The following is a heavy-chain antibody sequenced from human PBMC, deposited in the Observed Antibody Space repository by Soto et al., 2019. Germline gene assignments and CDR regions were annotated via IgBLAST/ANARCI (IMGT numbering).Heavy chain of an antibody. D-gene: IGHD6-13*01. CDR1: GFTFSSYA. CDR3: AKGKTRIAAAALDY. V-gene: IGHV3-23*01. Sequence: GGSLRLSCAASGFTFSSYAMSWVRQAPGKGLEWVSAISGSGGSTYYADSVEGRFTISRDNSRNTLYLQMNSLRAEDTAVYYCAKGKTRIAAAALDYWGQGTLVTVSS. J-gene: IGHJ4*02. CDR2: ISGSGGST.